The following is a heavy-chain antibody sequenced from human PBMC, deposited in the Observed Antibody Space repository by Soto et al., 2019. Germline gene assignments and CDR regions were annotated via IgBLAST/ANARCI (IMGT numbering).Heavy chain of an antibody. D-gene: IGHD1-1*01. CDR2: IIPIFGTA. Sequence: QVQLVQSGAEVKKPGSSVKVSCKASGGTFSSYAISWVRQAAGQGLEWMGGIIPIFGTANYAQKFQGRVTITADESTSTAYMELSSLRSEDTAVYYCARVSGWNDASGYNWFDPWGQGTLVTVSS. V-gene: IGHV1-69*01. J-gene: IGHJ5*02. CDR1: GGTFSSYA. CDR3: ARVSGWNDASGYNWFDP.